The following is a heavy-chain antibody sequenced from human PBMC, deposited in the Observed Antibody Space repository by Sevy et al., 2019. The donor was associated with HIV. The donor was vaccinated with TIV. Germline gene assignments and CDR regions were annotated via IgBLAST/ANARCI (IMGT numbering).Heavy chain of an antibody. D-gene: IGHD2-15*01. CDR1: GLIFSGYW. CDR2: IKPDGSGE. CDR3: ARGRYCSGGSCYFDY. J-gene: IGHJ4*02. V-gene: IGHV3-7*01. Sequence: GGSLRLSCTASGLIFSGYWMSWVRQAPGKGLEWVANIKPDGSGEYYVDSVKGRFTMSRDNAKNSVYLQMNSLRGEDTALFYCARGRYCSGGSCYFDYWGQRTLVTVSS.